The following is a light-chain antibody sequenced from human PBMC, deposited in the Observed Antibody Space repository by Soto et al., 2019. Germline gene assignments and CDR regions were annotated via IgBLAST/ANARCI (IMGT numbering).Light chain of an antibody. J-gene: IGKJ1*01. Sequence: EIVMMQSPATLSVSPGERATRSCRASQIIANNLAWYQQKPGQAPRLLIYGASTRAPGIPARFSGSGSGTEFTLTISSLQPDDFATYYCQQYNSYSTFGQGAKVDIK. CDR3: QQYNSYST. V-gene: IGKV3-15*01. CDR1: QIIANN. CDR2: GAS.